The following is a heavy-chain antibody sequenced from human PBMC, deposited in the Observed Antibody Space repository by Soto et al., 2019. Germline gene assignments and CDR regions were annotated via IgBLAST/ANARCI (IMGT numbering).Heavy chain of an antibody. V-gene: IGHV3-30*18. CDR1: GFTFSSHG. CDR3: AKEFRHDNWFFEH. D-gene: IGHD3-22*01. J-gene: IGHJ4*02. CDR2: MAFDGSVS. Sequence: GGSLRLSCAVSGFTFSSHGMQWVRQAPGKGLEWVAVMAFDGSVSYYTDSVKGRFTVSRDNSKSTLYLQMNSLRAEDTAVYYCAKEFRHDNWFFEHWGQGTQVTVSS.